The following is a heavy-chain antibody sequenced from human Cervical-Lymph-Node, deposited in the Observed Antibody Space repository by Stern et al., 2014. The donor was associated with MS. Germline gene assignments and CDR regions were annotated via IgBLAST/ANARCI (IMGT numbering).Heavy chain of an antibody. V-gene: IGHV1-69*01. D-gene: IGHD1-14*01. CDR3: ARGPPSQPLNY. CDR1: GGSFSSYT. CDR2: VIPMFRSA. J-gene: IGHJ4*02. Sequence: VQLVESGPDVKKPGSSVKISCKASGGSFSSYTITWVRQAPGLGLAYMGGVIPMFRSATYAPKFRDRLTITADESTSTAFMELTSLLLEDTAVYYCARGPPSQPLNYWGQGTLVTVSS.